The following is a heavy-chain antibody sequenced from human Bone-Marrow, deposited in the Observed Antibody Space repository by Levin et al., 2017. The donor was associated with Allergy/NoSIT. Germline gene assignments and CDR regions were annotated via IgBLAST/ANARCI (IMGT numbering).Heavy chain of an antibody. CDR2: IIPIFGTA. D-gene: IGHD6-6*01. J-gene: IGHJ4*02. V-gene: IGHV1-69*13. CDR3: ARDQYGSSASGGY. CDR1: GGTFSSYA. Sequence: SVKVSCKASGGTFSSYAISWVRQAPGQGLEWMGGIIPIFGTANYAQKFQGRVTITADESTSTAYMELSSLRSEDTAVYYCARDQYGSSASGGYWGQGTLVTVSS.